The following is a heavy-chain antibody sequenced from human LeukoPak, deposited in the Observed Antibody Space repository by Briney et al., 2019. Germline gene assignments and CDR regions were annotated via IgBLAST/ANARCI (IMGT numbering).Heavy chain of an antibody. D-gene: IGHD1-1*01. CDR3: TIQAVWANWFDP. J-gene: IGHJ5*02. V-gene: IGHV4-34*01. Sequence: PSETLSLTCAVYGGSFSGYYWSWIRQPPGKGLEWIGEINHSGSTNYNPSLKSRVTISVDTSKNQFSLKLSSVTAADTAVYYCTIQAVWANWFDPWDHGTLVTVS. CDR2: INHSGST. CDR1: GGSFSGYY.